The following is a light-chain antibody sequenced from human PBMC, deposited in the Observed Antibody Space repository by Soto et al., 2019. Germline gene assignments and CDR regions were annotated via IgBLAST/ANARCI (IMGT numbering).Light chain of an antibody. J-gene: IGKJ1*01. CDR1: QRISTW. Sequence: DIQVAKESTSLSAPDGDGENITCRASQRISTWLAWYQQKPGKAPKLLIFDASRLESGVPSRFSGSGSGTEFTLPISSLQPDDFATYYCQHYSTVWAFGQGTKVDI. V-gene: IGKV1-5*01. CDR2: DAS. CDR3: QHYSTVWA.